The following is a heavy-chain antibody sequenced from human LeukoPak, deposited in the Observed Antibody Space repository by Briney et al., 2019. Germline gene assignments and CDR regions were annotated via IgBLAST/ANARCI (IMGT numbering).Heavy chain of an antibody. Sequence: QAGGSLRLSCAASEFTFSSYEMNWVRQAPGKGLEWVSYISSSGSTILYADSVKGRFTISRDNAKNSLYLQMNSLRAEDTAVYYCARVIRRKKWELRYYCYYYMDVWGKGTTVTVSS. CDR2: ISSSGSTI. J-gene: IGHJ6*03. V-gene: IGHV3-48*03. D-gene: IGHD1-26*01. CDR3: ARVIRRKKWELRYYCYYYMDV. CDR1: EFTFSSYE.